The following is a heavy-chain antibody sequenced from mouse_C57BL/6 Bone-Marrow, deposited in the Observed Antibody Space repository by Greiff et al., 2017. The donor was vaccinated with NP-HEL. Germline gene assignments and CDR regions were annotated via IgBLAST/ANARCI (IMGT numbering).Heavy chain of an antibody. CDR3: ARWVYGGAWFAY. Sequence: VQLQQSGPELVKPGASVKISCKASGYSFTSYYIHWVKQRPGQGLEWIGWIYPGSGNTKYNEKFKGKATLTADTSSSTAYMQLSSLTSEDSAVYYCARWVYGGAWFAYWGQGTLVTVSA. V-gene: IGHV1-66*01. CDR2: IYPGSGNT. J-gene: IGHJ3*01. D-gene: IGHD1-2*01. CDR1: GYSFTSYY.